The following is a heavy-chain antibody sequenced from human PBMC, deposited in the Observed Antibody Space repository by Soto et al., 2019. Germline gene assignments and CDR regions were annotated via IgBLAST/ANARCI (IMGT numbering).Heavy chain of an antibody. CDR2: ISSSS. CDR1: GFTFSTYN. V-gene: IGHV3-21*01. CDR3: ARDHLSGRWLDP. Sequence: EVQLVESGGGLVKPGGSLRLSCTASGFTFSTYNMNWVRQAPGKGLEWVSSISSSSNYADSVKGRFTISRDNAKNSLYLQMNSLRAEDTAVYYCARDHLSGRWLDPWGQGTLVTVSS. J-gene: IGHJ5*02. D-gene: IGHD1-26*01.